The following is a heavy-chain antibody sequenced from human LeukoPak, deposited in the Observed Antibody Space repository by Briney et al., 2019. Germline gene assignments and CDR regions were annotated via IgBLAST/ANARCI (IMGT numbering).Heavy chain of an antibody. Sequence: ASVKVSCKVSGYTLTELSMHWVRQAPGKGLEWMGGFDPEDGETIYAQKFQGRVTMTEDTSTDTAYMELSSLRSEDTAVYYCGTAFAVPAAMRARVFSYMDVWGKGTTVTVSS. D-gene: IGHD2-2*01. CDR2: FDPEDGET. CDR1: GYTLTELS. CDR3: GTAFAVPAAMRARVFSYMDV. J-gene: IGHJ6*03. V-gene: IGHV1-24*01.